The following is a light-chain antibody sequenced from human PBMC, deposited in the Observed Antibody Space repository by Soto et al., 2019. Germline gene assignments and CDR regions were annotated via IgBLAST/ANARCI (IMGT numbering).Light chain of an antibody. J-gene: IGKJ5*01. CDR3: QQRSNWPPD. V-gene: IGKV3-11*01. CDR1: QSVSNY. CDR2: DAS. Sequence: TQSPSSLSASVGDRVIITCRASQSVSNYLAWYQQKPGQAPRLLIYDASNRATGIPARFSGSGSGTDFTLTISSLEPEDFAVYYCQQRSNWPPDFGQGTRLEIK.